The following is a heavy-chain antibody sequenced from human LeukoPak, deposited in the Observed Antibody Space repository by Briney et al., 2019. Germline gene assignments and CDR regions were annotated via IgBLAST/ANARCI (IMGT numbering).Heavy chain of an antibody. V-gene: IGHV4-34*01. CDR2: INHSGST. J-gene: IGHJ4*02. CDR1: GGSFSGYY. CDR3: ARGNRRQDY. Sequence: SETLSLTCAVYGGSFSGYYWSWIRQPPGKGLEWIGEINHSGSTNYNPSLKSRVTISVDTSKNQFSLKLSSATAADTAVYYCARGNRRQDYWGQGTLVTVSS. D-gene: IGHD1-14*01.